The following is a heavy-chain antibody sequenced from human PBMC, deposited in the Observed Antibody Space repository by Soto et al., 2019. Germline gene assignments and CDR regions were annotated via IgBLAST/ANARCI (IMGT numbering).Heavy chain of an antibody. J-gene: IGHJ3*02. CDR1: GGSISSGGYY. CDR2: IYYSGST. Sequence: SETLSLTCTVSGGSISSGGYYWSWIRQHPGKGLEWIGYIYYSGSTYYNPSLKSRVTISVDTSKNQFSLKLSSVTAADTAVYYCAGTRNEDYYGSGTPDGAFDIWGQGTMVTVSS. V-gene: IGHV4-31*03. CDR3: AGTRNEDYYGSGTPDGAFDI. D-gene: IGHD3-10*01.